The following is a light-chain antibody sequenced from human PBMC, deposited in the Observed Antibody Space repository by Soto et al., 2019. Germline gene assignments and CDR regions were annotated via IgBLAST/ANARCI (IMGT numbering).Light chain of an antibody. CDR2: DAS. CDR1: QSLGIW. Sequence: DMQMTQSPSTLSASVGDRVTITCRASQSLGIWLAWHQQKPGKAPKLLIYDASTLKSGVPSRFSGSGSGTDFTLTISSLQPEDVATYYCQKYNSASWTFGQGTRLEIK. V-gene: IGKV1-5*01. CDR3: QKYNSASWT. J-gene: IGKJ5*01.